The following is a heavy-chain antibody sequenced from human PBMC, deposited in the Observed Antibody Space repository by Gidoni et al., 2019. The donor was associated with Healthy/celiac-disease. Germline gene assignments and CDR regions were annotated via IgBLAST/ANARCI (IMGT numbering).Heavy chain of an antibody. D-gene: IGHD2-2*01. CDR1: GFTFSSYS. J-gene: IGHJ4*02. Sequence: EVQLVESGGGLVKPGGSLRLSCAASGFTFSSYSMNWVRQAPGRGLEWVSSISSSSSYIYYADSVKGRFTISRDNAKNSLYLQMNSLRAEDTAVYYCGVVPAATDDYWGQGTLVTVSS. V-gene: IGHV3-21*01. CDR3: GVVPAATDDY. CDR2: ISSSSSYI.